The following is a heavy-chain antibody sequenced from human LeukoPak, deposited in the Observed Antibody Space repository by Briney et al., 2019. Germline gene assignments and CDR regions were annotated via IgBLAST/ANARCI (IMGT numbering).Heavy chain of an antibody. D-gene: IGHD6-13*01. V-gene: IGHV4-39*01. CDR3: ARHGRIAAAGTGTIYYYYYYMDV. Sequence: SETLSLTCTVSGGSISSYYWSWIRQPPGKGLEWIGSIYYSGSTYYNPSLKSRVTISVDTSKNQFSLKLSSVTAADTAVYYCARHGRIAAAGTGTIYYYYYYMDVWGKGTTVTISS. CDR1: GGSISSYY. J-gene: IGHJ6*03. CDR2: IYYSGST.